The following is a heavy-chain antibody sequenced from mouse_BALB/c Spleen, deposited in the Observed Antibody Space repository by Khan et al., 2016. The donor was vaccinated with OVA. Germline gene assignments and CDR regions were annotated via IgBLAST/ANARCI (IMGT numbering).Heavy chain of an antibody. D-gene: IGHD1-1*01. CDR1: GYTFTNYW. V-gene: IGHV1-7*01. J-gene: IGHJ3*01. CDR3: VNHGSSSDWFTY. CDR2: INPSTDYT. Sequence: VQLQESGAELAKPGASVKMSCKASGYTFTNYWMHWVKQRPGQGLEWIGYINPSTDYTEYNQKFKDKATLTADKSSNTAYMQLTSLTSEDSALYYCVNHGSSSDWFTYWGQGTLVTVSA.